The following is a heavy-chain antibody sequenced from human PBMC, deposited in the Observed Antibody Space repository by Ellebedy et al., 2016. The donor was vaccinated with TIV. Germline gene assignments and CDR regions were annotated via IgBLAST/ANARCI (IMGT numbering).Heavy chain of an antibody. CDR2: IRYDGSDE. CDR1: GFSFLSHG. Sequence: PGGSLRLSCAASGFSFLSHGMYWARQAPGKGLEWVAFIRYDGSDEFYAGSVRGRFTVSRDNSKDTLYLQMNSLRAEDTAVYYCARDGYYYGMDVWGHGTAVTVSS. V-gene: IGHV3-30*02. J-gene: IGHJ6*02. CDR3: ARDGYYYGMDV. D-gene: IGHD6-13*01.